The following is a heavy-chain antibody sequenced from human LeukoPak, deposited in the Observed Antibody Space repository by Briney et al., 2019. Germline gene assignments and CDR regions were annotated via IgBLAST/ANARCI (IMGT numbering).Heavy chain of an antibody. D-gene: IGHD3-10*01. CDR2: INHSGST. CDR3: ASMLGSGSVSYLFDY. CDR1: GGSFSGYY. J-gene: IGHJ4*02. Sequence: SETLSLTCAVYGGSFSGYYWSWIRQPPGRGLEWIGEINHSGSTNYNPSLKSRVTISVDTSKNQFSLKLRSVTAADTAVYYCASMLGSGSVSYLFDYWGQGTLVTVSS. V-gene: IGHV4-34*01.